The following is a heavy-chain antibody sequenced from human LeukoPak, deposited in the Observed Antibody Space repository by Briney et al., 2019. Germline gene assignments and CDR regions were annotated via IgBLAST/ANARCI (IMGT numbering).Heavy chain of an antibody. CDR3: ARRAELGMRYCDF. J-gene: IGHJ4*02. CDR2: IYCDGSKT. CDR1: GYSFTSYW. D-gene: IGHD7-27*01. V-gene: IGHV5-51*01. Sequence: GESLKISCKGSGYSFTSYWIGWVRQMPGKGLEWMGNIYCDGSKTTYSPAFQRQVTIIVDKSTSTAYLRWSSLKASDTAIYFCARRAELGMRYCDFWGQGALLVVSS.